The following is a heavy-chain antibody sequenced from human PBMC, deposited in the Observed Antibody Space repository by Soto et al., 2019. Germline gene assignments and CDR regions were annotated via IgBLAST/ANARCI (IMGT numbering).Heavy chain of an antibody. V-gene: IGHV4-4*07. CDR3: AGIGEAVYYGMDV. D-gene: IGHD2-21*01. J-gene: IGHJ6*02. CDR1: VGSMRIYY. CDR2: IYGRGDT. Sequence: PETLSLTCSVSVGSMRIYYWSWLRQPAGKGLEWIGRIYGRGDTNYNPSVKSRVTMSVDTSKNEFSLRLNSVTAADTAVYYCAGIGEAVYYGMDVWGQGTTVTVSS.